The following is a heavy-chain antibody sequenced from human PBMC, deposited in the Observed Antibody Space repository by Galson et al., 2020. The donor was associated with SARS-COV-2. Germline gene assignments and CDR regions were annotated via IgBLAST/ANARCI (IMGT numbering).Heavy chain of an antibody. V-gene: IGHV1-69*04. J-gene: IGHJ6*02. D-gene: IGHD3-9*01. CDR3: ARGWYDILTGYSYYYGMDV. CDR2: IIPILGIA. CDR1: GGTFSSYA. Sequence: SVKVSCKASGGTFSSYAISWVRQAPGQGLEWMGRIIPILGIANYAQKFQGRVTITADKSTSTAYMELSSLRSEDTAVYYCARGWYDILTGYSYYYGMDVWGQGTTVTVSS.